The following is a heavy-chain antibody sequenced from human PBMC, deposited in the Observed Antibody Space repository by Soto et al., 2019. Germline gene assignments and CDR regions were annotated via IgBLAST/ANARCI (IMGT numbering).Heavy chain of an antibody. Sequence: SETLSLTCTVSGGSISSSSYYWGWIRQPPGKGLEWIGSIYYSGSTYYNPSLKSRVTISVDTSKNQFSLKLSSVTAADTAVYYCARPALGIAAAGTSDYWGQGTLVTVSS. CDR2: IYYSGST. V-gene: IGHV4-39*01. CDR1: GGSISSSSYY. D-gene: IGHD6-13*01. J-gene: IGHJ4*02. CDR3: ARPALGIAAAGTSDY.